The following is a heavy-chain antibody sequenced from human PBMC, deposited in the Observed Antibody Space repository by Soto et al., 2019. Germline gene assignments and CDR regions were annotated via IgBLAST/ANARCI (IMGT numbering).Heavy chain of an antibody. CDR2: IYYSGST. V-gene: IGHV4-61*01. Sequence: PSETLSLICTVSGGSVSSGSYYWSWIRQPPGTGLEWIGYIYYSGSTNYNPSLTSRVTISVDPSKNQFSLKLSSVTAADTDVYYCAREDYYDSSDWGQGTLVTVSS. CDR1: GGSVSSGSYY. J-gene: IGHJ1*01. D-gene: IGHD3-22*01. CDR3: AREDYYDSSD.